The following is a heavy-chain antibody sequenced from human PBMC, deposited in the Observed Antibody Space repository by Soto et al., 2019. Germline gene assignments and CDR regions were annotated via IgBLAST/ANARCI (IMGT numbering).Heavy chain of an antibody. J-gene: IGHJ3*02. D-gene: IGHD3-16*01. CDR1: GFTVSSNY. Sequence: QPGGSLRLSCAASGFTVSSNYMSWVRQAPGKGLEWVSVIYSGGSTYYADSVKGRFTISRDNSKNTLYLQMNSLRAEDTAVYYCATTLGEYFDAFDIWGQGTTVTVSS. CDR3: ATTLGEYFDAFDI. V-gene: IGHV3-66*01. CDR2: IYSGGST.